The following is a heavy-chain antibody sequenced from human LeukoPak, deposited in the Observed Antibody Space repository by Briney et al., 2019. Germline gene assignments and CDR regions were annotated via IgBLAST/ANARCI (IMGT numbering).Heavy chain of an antibody. V-gene: IGHV3-23*01. D-gene: IGHD4-23*01. CDR1: GLTFSTYG. Sequence: GGSLRLFCAASGLTFSTYGMSWVRQAPGKGLEWVSAISGRDTNTYYADSVEGRFTISRDNSKNTLCLQMSSLRAEDTAVYYCAKRSDYGSTGNYFDSWGQGTPVTVSS. CDR3: AKRSDYGSTGNYFDS. CDR2: ISGRDTNT. J-gene: IGHJ4*02.